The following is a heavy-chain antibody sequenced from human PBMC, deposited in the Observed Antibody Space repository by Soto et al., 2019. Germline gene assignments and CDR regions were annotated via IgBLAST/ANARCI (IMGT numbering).Heavy chain of an antibody. Sequence: SETLSLTCTVSGGSISGYYWGWFRQPPGNELEFIGHIFYIGRTNYNPSLKSRVTISVDTSKNQFSLKVHSVTAADTAVYYCARAPPDQPFDDWGQGTQVTVSS. CDR2: IFYIGRT. V-gene: IGHV4-59*01. CDR3: ARAPPDQPFDD. J-gene: IGHJ4*02. CDR1: GGSISGYY.